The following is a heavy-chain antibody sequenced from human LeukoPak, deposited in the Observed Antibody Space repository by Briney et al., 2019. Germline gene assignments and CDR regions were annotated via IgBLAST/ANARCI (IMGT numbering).Heavy chain of an antibody. Sequence: PGGSLRLSCAASGFTFSSYAMNWVRQAPGRGLEWVSHISSSSHTMYYADSVKGRFTISRDNGKNSLFLQMNSLRDEDTAFYYCARGNIYAFYYWGQGTLVTVSS. V-gene: IGHV3-48*02. J-gene: IGHJ4*02. CDR1: GFTFSSYA. D-gene: IGHD5-18*01. CDR2: ISSSSHTM. CDR3: ARGNIYAFYY.